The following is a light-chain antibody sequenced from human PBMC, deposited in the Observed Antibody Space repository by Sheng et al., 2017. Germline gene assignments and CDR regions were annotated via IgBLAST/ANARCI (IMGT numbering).Light chain of an antibody. CDR3: QQYGSSPRYT. CDR2: GAS. CDR1: QSVSSSY. Sequence: EIVLTQSPGTLSLSPGERATLSCRASQSVSSSYLAWYQQKPGQAPRLLIYGASSRATGIPDRFSGSGSGTDFTLTISRLEPEDFAVYYCQQYGSSPRYTFGQGDQAGDQT. V-gene: IGKV3-20*01. J-gene: IGKJ2*01.